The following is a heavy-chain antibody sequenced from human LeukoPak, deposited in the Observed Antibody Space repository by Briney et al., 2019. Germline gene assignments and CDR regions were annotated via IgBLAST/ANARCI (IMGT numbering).Heavy chain of an antibody. V-gene: IGHV3-53*01. D-gene: IGHD1-26*01. CDR1: GFTDGSNY. Sequence: GVSPRLPCAVSGFTDGSNYVIWARRAPGEGRVWGAHIYGDDYTFYDESEEGRFTDSIDCSKNTLYLRWNSLRHEEKPVYFCARGPALVTDTIYYHYGYVWGTGTTVTVSS. CDR2: IYGDDYT. CDR3: ARGPALVTDTIYYHYGYV. J-gene: IGHJ6*03.